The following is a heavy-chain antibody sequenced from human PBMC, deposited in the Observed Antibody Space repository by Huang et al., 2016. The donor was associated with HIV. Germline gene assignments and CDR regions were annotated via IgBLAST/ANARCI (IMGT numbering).Heavy chain of an antibody. V-gene: IGHV5-51*01. J-gene: IGHJ6*02. Sequence: EVQLVQSGAEVKKPGESLKISCKGSGYRFRSNWIGWVRQMRGKGLECMGIIYPGDSDTRYSPSFQGQVTISADKSINTAYLQWSSLKASDTAMYYCARLIGAPSFYYGLDVWGQGTTVTVSS. D-gene: IGHD2-15*01. CDR1: GYRFRSNW. CDR3: ARLIGAPSFYYGLDV. CDR2: IYPGDSDT.